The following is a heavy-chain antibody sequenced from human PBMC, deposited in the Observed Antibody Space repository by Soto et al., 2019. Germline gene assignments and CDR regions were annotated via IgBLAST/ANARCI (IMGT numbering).Heavy chain of an antibody. CDR3: AKVVVAAMDAFDI. V-gene: IGHV3-23*01. Sequence: PGGSLSLSCAASGFTFSSYAMSWVRQAPGKGLEWVSAISGSGGSTYYADSVKGRFTISRDNSKNTLYLQMNSLRAEDTAVYYCAKVVVAAMDAFDIWGQGTMVTVSS. CDR1: GFTFSSYA. CDR2: ISGSGGST. J-gene: IGHJ3*02. D-gene: IGHD2-15*01.